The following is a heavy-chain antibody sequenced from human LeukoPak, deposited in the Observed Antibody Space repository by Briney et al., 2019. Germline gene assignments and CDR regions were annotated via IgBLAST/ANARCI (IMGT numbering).Heavy chain of an antibody. D-gene: IGHD3-9*01. Sequence: TLSLTCTVSGASIFSDTYYWTWIRQLPGKGLEWIGHISHSGSPYYNPSLKSRTSISLHTSKNEFSLNLNSVTAADTAVYHCARADFDWLFLTRWGQGALVTVSS. CDR2: ISHSGSP. CDR1: GASIFSDTYY. V-gene: IGHV4-31*03. J-gene: IGHJ4*02. CDR3: ARADFDWLFLTR.